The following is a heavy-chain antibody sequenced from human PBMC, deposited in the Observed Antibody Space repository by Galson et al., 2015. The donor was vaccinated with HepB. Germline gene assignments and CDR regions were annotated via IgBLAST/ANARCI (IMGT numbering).Heavy chain of an antibody. Sequence: SLRLSCAASGFTFDDYTMHWVRQAPGKGLEWVSLISWDGGSTYYADSVKGRFTISRDNSKNSLYLQMNSLRTEDTALYYCAKAYSGSYYPFDYWGQGTLVTVSS. CDR3: AKAYSGSYYPFDY. CDR1: GFTFDDYT. CDR2: ISWDGGST. V-gene: IGHV3-43*01. D-gene: IGHD1-26*01. J-gene: IGHJ4*02.